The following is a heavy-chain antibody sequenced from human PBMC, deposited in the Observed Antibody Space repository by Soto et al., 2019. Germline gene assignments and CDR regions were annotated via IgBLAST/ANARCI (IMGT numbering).Heavy chain of an antibody. V-gene: IGHV1-46*03. Sequence: GASVKVSCKASGYTFTSYYMHWVRQAPGQGLEWMGIINPSGGSTSYAQKFQGRVTMTRDTSTSTVYMELSSLRSEDTAVYYCARDPTYNDYGDYERLYAFDIWGQGTMVTVSS. J-gene: IGHJ3*02. D-gene: IGHD4-17*01. CDR2: INPSGGST. CDR3: ARDPTYNDYGDYERLYAFDI. CDR1: GYTFTSYY.